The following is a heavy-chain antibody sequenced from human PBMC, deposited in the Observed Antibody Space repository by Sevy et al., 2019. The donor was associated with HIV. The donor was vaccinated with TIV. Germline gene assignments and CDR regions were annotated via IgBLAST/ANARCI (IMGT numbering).Heavy chain of an antibody. CDR3: ARDRDGSGRSGGYGMDV. Sequence: GGYLRLSCAASGLTFSSYSMNWVRQAPGKGLEWVSSISSSSRYIYYTDSLKGRFTISRDNAKNSLYLQMNSLRAEDTAVYYCARDRDGSGRSGGYGMDVWGQGTTVTVSS. J-gene: IGHJ6*02. CDR1: GLTFSSYS. CDR2: ISSSSRYI. D-gene: IGHD3-10*01. V-gene: IGHV3-21*01.